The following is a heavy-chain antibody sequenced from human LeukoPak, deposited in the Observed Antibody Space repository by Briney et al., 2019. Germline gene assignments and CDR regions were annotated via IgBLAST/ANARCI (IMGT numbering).Heavy chain of an antibody. CDR1: GFTFSSYA. J-gene: IGHJ4*02. CDR2: ISTSGGST. Sequence: PGGSLRLSCTASGFTFSSYAMNWVRQAPGKGLEWVPTISTSGGSTYYADSVKGRFTISRDNSKNTLYLQVNSLRAEDTAIYYCAKGAGIQLWPSFDYWGQGTLVTVSS. V-gene: IGHV3-23*01. D-gene: IGHD5-18*01. CDR3: AKGAGIQLWPSFDY.